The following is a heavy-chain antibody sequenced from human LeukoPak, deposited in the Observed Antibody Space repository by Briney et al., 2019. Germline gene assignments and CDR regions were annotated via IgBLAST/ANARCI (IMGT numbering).Heavy chain of an antibody. CDR3: ARGPRILAAGSYYFDY. CDR1: GFSFKDYY. Sequence: GGSLRLSCAASGFSFKDYYFSWILQAPGKGLEWVSFINVNGAAMYYADSVKGRFTISRDNAKNSVYLEMNSLRAEDTAVYYCARGPRILAAGSYYFDYWGQGSLVTVSS. D-gene: IGHD6-13*01. CDR2: INVNGAAM. V-gene: IGHV3-11*01. J-gene: IGHJ4*02.